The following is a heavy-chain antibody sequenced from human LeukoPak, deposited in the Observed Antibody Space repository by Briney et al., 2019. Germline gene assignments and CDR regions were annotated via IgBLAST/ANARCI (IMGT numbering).Heavy chain of an antibody. CDR2: ISYHGRDT. V-gene: IGHV3-30*04. CDR1: GVTFSSFA. Sequence: PGRSLRLSCAAFGVTFSSFAMHWVRQAPGKGLEWVAVISYHGRDTYYADSVKGRFTISRDNSKNTLYLQLNSLGAEDTAVYYCAAQPCSVGRCYLDYWGQGTLVTVSS. J-gene: IGHJ4*02. CDR3: AAQPCSVGRCYLDY. D-gene: IGHD2-15*01.